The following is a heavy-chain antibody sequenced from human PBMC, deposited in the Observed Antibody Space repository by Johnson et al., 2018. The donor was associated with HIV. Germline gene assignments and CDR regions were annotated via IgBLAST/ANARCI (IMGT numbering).Heavy chain of an antibody. J-gene: IGHJ3*02. V-gene: IGHV3-7*05. D-gene: IGHD2-8*02. CDR1: GFTFSIYW. Sequence: VQLVESGGGLVQSGGSLGLSCAATGFTFSIYWMAWVRQAPGKGLEWVANINQDGSENYYVDSVKGRFTISRDNAKNSLYLQVHSLRVEDTAVYYCAGDVLGGGTYPPDAFESWGQGTMVTVSS. CDR2: INQDGSEN. CDR3: AGDVLGGGTYPPDAFES.